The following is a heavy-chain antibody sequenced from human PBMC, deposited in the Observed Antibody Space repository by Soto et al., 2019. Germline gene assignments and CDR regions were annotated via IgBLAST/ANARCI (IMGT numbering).Heavy chain of an antibody. CDR2: ISGYNANT. CDR3: ARMGDVPYYYYGLDV. D-gene: IGHD3-16*01. Sequence: QVQLVQSGAEMKKPGASVKVSCKASGYSFTRYGISWVRQAPGQGLEWMGWISGYNANTNYPENLQGRVTMTTDTSTSTAYMEVRNLISDDTAVYYCARMGDVPYYYYGLDVWGQGTTVTVSS. V-gene: IGHV1-18*01. J-gene: IGHJ6*02. CDR1: GYSFTRYG.